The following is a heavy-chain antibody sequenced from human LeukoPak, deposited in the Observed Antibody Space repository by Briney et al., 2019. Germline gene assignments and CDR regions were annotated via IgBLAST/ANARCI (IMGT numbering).Heavy chain of an antibody. CDR3: ARLRRGVAYYFDY. Sequence: GGSLRLSCAASGFTVSSNYMSWVRQAPGKGLEWVSVIYSGGSTYYADSVKGRFTISRDNAKNSLYLQMNSLRAEDTAVYYCARLRRGVAYYFDYWGQGTLVTVSS. CDR1: GFTVSSNY. D-gene: IGHD2-8*02. V-gene: IGHV3-66*01. CDR2: IYSGGST. J-gene: IGHJ4*02.